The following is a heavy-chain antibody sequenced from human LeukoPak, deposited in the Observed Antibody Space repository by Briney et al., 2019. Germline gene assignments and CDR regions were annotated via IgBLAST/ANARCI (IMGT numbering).Heavy chain of an antibody. D-gene: IGHD6-19*01. Sequence: PGGSLRLYCAASGFPFSDYSMNWVRQAPGKGLEWVSYISSRSSTIYDADSVKGRFTISRDNAKNSLYLQMNSLSAEDTALYYCARDWRSGYSIDNWGQGTPVTVSS. V-gene: IGHV3-48*04. CDR2: ISSRSSTI. CDR1: GFPFSDYS. CDR3: ARDWRSGYSIDN. J-gene: IGHJ4*02.